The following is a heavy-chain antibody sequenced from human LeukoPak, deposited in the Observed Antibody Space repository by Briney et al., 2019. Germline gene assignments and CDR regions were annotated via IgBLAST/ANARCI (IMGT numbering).Heavy chain of an antibody. CDR3: ARDPYSRGKANYFDY. J-gene: IGHJ4*02. CDR1: GYTFTSYN. Sequence: ASVKVSCKASGYTFTSYNMHWVRQAPGQGLEWMGIINPSGGSTSYEQKFQGRVTMTRDTYTSTVYMELSSLRSEDTAVYYCARDPYSRGKANYFDYWGQGTLVTVSS. V-gene: IGHV1-46*01. D-gene: IGHD3-22*01. CDR2: INPSGGST.